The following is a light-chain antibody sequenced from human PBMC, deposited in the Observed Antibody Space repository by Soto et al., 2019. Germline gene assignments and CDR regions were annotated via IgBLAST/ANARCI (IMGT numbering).Light chain of an antibody. CDR3: SSYTSSSTLYV. J-gene: IGLJ1*01. V-gene: IGLV2-14*01. Sequence: QSALTQPASVPGSPGQSITISCTGTSSDVGGYNYVSWYQQHPGKAPKLKIFDVSNRPSGVSNRFSGSKSGNTASLTISGLQAEDEADYYCSSYTSSSTLYVFGTGTKLTVL. CDR2: DVS. CDR1: SSDVGGYNY.